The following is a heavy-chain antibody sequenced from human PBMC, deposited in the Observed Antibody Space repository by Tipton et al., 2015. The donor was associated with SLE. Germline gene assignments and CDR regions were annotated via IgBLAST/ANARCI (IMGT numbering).Heavy chain of an antibody. CDR2: IRYDGSSQ. Sequence: SLRLSCAASGLILRNHGMHWVRQAPGKGLEWVAFIRYDGSSQYCADSVKGRFTISRDDSKNTLYLQMNSLRAEDMAVYYCARDRQPADGTRWFDPWGQGTLVTVSS. J-gene: IGHJ5*02. V-gene: IGHV3-30*02. CDR3: ARDRQPADGTRWFDP. D-gene: IGHD6-13*01. CDR1: GLILRNHG.